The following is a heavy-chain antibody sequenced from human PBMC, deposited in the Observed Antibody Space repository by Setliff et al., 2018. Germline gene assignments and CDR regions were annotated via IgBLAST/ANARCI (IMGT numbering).Heavy chain of an antibody. Sequence: SETLSLTCAVYGESFSGYYWSWIRQPPWKGLEWIGEINHSGSPNYNPSLKSRVTISVDTSKNQFSLKLSSVTAADTAVYYCARGQSESGYDSDYFDYWGQGTLVTVSS. V-gene: IGHV4-34*01. CDR2: INHSGSP. J-gene: IGHJ4*02. CDR1: GESFSGYY. D-gene: IGHD5-12*01. CDR3: ARGQSESGYDSDYFDY.